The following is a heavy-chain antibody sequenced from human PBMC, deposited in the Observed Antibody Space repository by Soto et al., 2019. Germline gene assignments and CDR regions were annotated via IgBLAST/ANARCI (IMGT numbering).Heavy chain of an antibody. V-gene: IGHV3-33*01. Sequence: GGSLRLSCAASGFTFSSYGMHWVRQAPGKGLEWVAVIWYDGSNKYYADSVKGRFTISRDNSKNTLYLQMNSLRAEDTAVYYCARGGFWDSYGPLTPLDYWGQGTLVTVSS. CDR1: GFTFSSYG. J-gene: IGHJ4*02. D-gene: IGHD5-18*01. CDR2: IWYDGSNK. CDR3: ARGGFWDSYGPLTPLDY.